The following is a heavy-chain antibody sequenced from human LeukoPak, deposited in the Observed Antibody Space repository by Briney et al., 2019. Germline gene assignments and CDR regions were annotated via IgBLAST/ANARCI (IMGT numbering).Heavy chain of an antibody. V-gene: IGHV4-59*04. CDR1: GGSISNKY. D-gene: IGHD3-10*01. Sequence: SETLSLTCTVSGGSISNKYWSWIRQPPGKGLEWIGSIYYSGSTYYNPSLRSRVTISVDTSKNQFSLKLSSVTAADTAVYSCAGFTFFRGVITFDYWGQGTLVTVSS. CDR3: AGFTFFRGVITFDY. J-gene: IGHJ4*02. CDR2: IYYSGST.